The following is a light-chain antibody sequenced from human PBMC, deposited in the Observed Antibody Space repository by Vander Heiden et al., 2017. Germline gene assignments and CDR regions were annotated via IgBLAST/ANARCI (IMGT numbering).Light chain of an antibody. CDR3: QHYNTWPRT. CDR2: GAS. Sequence: EIVMTQSPATLSLSPGERATLPCRASQSVSSNLAWYQQKPGQAPRLLIYGASTRATGIPARCSGSGSGTEFTLTISSLQSEDSAVYFCQHYNTWPRTFGQGTKVEIK. CDR1: QSVSSN. V-gene: IGKV3-15*01. J-gene: IGKJ1*01.